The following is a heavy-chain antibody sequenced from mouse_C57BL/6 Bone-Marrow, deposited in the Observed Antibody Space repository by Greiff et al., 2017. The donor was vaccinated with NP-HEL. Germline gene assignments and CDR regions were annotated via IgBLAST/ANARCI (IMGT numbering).Heavy chain of an antibody. Sequence: EVQLVESGGGLVKPGGSLKLSCAASGFTFSDYGMHWVRQAPEKGLEWVAYISSGSSTIYYADTEKGRFTISRDNAKNTLFLQMTSLRSEDTAMYYCARNGYYYFDYWGQGTTLTVSS. CDR2: ISSGSSTI. J-gene: IGHJ2*01. CDR3: ARNGYYYFDY. CDR1: GFTFSDYG. V-gene: IGHV5-17*01. D-gene: IGHD2-3*01.